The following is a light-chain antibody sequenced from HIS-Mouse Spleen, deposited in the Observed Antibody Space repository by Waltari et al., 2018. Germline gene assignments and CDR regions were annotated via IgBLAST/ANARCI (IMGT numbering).Light chain of an antibody. CDR1: SSDVGGYNY. Sequence: QSALTQPRSVSGSPGQSVTISCTGTSSDVGGYNYVSWYQPHPGKAPKLMIYDVSKRPSGVPDRCSGSKSGNTASLTISGLQAEDEADYYCCSYAGSYTWVFGGGTKLTVL. CDR2: DVS. J-gene: IGLJ3*02. CDR3: CSYAGSYTWV. V-gene: IGLV2-11*01.